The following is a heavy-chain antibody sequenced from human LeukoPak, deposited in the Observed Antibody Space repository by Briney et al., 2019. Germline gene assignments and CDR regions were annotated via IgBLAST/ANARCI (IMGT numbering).Heavy chain of an antibody. CDR2: MYYSGST. CDR3: ARRSGWYWGFDY. CDR1: GGSISSYY. V-gene: IGHV4-59*01. J-gene: IGHJ4*02. D-gene: IGHD6-19*01. Sequence: PSETLYLTCSVSGGSISSYYWSWIRQPPGKVLEWIGYMYYSGSTSYNPSLKSRVTISVDTSKNQFSLILSSVTAADTAVYYCARRSGWYWGFDYWGQGTLVTVSS.